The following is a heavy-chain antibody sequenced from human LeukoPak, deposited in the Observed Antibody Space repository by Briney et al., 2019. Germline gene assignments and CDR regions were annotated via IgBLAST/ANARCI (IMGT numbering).Heavy chain of an antibody. CDR1: GFSLSTSGVG. CDR3: AHRAMTTVTIAPAQDAFDI. V-gene: IGHV2-5*02. D-gene: IGHD4-17*01. J-gene: IGHJ4*02. CDR2: IYWDDDK. Sequence: SGPTLVKPTQTLTLTCTFSGFSLSTSGVGVGWIRQPPGKALEWLALIYWDDDKRYSPSLKSRLTITKDTSKNQVVLTMTNMDPVDTATYYCAHRAMTTVTIAPAQDAFDIWGQGTLVTVSS.